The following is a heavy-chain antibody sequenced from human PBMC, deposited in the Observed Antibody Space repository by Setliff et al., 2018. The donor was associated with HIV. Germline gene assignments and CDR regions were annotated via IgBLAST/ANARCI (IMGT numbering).Heavy chain of an antibody. CDR1: GGTFSTYG. J-gene: IGHJ4*02. V-gene: IGHV1-69*06. Sequence: SVKVSCKASGGTFSTYGITWVRQAPGQGLEWMGGIIPVVGTPTYAQKFQGRVTIIADKSTSTAYMELSSLRSEDTAVYYCAREASVGATFFDLWGPGTPVTVSS. CDR3: AREASVGATFFDL. D-gene: IGHD1-26*01. CDR2: IIPVVGTP.